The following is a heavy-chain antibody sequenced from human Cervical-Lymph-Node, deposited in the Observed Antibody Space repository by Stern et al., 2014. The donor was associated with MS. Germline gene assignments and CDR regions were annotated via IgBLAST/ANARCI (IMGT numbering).Heavy chain of an antibody. CDR1: GYMFTNYW. CDR2: IYPGDSDT. Sequence: EVQLVQSGAEVKKSGESLKISCKGSGYMFTNYWIAWVRQLPGKGLEWMGIIYPGDSDTRYSPSFQGQVTISADKSSNTVFLQWGSLKASDTAIYYCARHGASSWYYLDYWGQGNLVTVSS. V-gene: IGHV5-51*01. CDR3: ARHGASSWYYLDY. J-gene: IGHJ4*02. D-gene: IGHD6-13*01.